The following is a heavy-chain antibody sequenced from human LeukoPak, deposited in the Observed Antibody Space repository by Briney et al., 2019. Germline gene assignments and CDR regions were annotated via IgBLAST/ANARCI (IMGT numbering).Heavy chain of an antibody. CDR1: GYTFTSYG. CDR3: ARDFSGSYPHYYYYMDV. D-gene: IGHD1-26*01. Sequence: ASVKVSCKASGYTFTSYGISWVRQAPGQGLEWMGWINTNTGNPTYAQGFTGRFVFSMDTSVSTAYLQISSLKAEDTAVYYCARDFSGSYPHYYYYMDVWGKGTTVTVSS. V-gene: IGHV7-4-1*02. CDR2: INTNTGNP. J-gene: IGHJ6*03.